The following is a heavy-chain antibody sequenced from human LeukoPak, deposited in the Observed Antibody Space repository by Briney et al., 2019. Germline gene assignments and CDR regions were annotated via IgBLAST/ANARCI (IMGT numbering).Heavy chain of an antibody. CDR1: GFTVSNNF. J-gene: IGHJ5*02. CDR2: IYSGGGT. Sequence: GGSLRLSCAASGFTVSNNFVTWVRQAPGKGLEWVSIIYSGGGTDYADSVKGRFTISRDNSKNTVYLQMNSLRAEDTAVYHCARKSLGIAAAGTSFGSWGQGTLVTVSS. CDR3: ARKSLGIAAAGTSFGS. D-gene: IGHD6-13*01. V-gene: IGHV3-53*01.